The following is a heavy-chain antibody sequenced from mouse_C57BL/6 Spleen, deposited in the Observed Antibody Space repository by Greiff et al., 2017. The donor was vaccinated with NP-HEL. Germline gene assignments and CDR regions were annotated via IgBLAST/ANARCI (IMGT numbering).Heavy chain of an antibody. CDR3: ARGGTTVVHYFDY. CDR1: GYTFTSYW. D-gene: IGHD1-1*01. V-gene: IGHV1-69*01. CDR2: IDPSDSYT. Sequence: QVQLQQPGAELVMPGASVKLSCKASGYTFTSYWMHWVKQRPGQGLEWIGEIDPSDSYTNYNQKFKGKSTLTVDKSSSTAYMQLSSLTSEDSAVYYCARGGTTVVHYFDYWGKGTTLTVSS. J-gene: IGHJ2*01.